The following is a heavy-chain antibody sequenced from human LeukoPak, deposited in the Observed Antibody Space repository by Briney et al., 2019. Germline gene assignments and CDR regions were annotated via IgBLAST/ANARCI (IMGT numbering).Heavy chain of an antibody. CDR2: IYYSGST. D-gene: IGHD3-10*01. Sequence: SETLSLTCTVSGGSISSYYWSWIRQPPGKGLEWIGYIYYSGSTNCNPSLKSRVTISVDTSKNQFSLKLSSVTAADTAVYYCARGTYYYGSGSYFDYWGQGTLVTVSS. CDR1: GGSISSYY. CDR3: ARGTYYYGSGSYFDY. V-gene: IGHV4-59*01. J-gene: IGHJ4*02.